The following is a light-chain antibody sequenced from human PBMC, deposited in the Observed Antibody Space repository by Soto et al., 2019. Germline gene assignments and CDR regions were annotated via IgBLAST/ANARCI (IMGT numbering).Light chain of an antibody. V-gene: IGKV3-20*01. CDR1: QTVTNTY. CDR2: GAS. CDR3: QQYGTLPPT. J-gene: IGKJ4*01. Sequence: EVVLAQSPGTLSLSPGERATLSCRASQTVTNTYLAWYQQKSGQAPKFLIYGASNRATGVPDRFSGSGSGMAFTLTISRLEPEDFAVYYCQQYGTLPPTFGGGTKVEI.